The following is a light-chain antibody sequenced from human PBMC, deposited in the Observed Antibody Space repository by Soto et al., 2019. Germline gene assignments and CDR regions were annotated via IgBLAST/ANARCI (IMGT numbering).Light chain of an antibody. CDR1: KLGDKY. CDR2: QDT. CDR3: QAWDSSTARVV. V-gene: IGLV3-1*01. J-gene: IGLJ2*01. Sequence: SYELTQPPSVSVSPGQTASITCSGDKLGDKYACWYQQKPGQSPVLVIYQDTNRPSGIPERFSGSNSGNTATLTISGTQAMDEADYYCQAWDSSTARVVFGGGTKLTVL.